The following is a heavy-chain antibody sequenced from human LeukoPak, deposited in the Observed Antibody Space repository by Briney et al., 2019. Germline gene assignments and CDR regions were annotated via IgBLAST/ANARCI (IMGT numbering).Heavy chain of an antibody. CDR3: AKGSIAARLRHFDY. Sequence: GGSLRLSCAASGFTFSSYAMSWVRQAPGKGLEWVSAISGSGGSTYYADSVKGWFTISRDNSKNTLYLQMNSLRAEDTAVYYCAKGSIAARLRHFDYWGQGTLVTVSS. CDR1: GFTFSSYA. D-gene: IGHD6-6*01. CDR2: ISGSGGST. J-gene: IGHJ4*02. V-gene: IGHV3-23*01.